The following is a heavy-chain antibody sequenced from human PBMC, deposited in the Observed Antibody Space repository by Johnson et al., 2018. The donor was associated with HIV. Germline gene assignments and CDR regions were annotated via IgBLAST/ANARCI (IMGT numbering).Heavy chain of an antibody. J-gene: IGHJ3*02. CDR2: ISYDGSNK. V-gene: IGHV3-30*01. CDR3: ARGREGGTYQGGAFDI. CDR1: GFTFSSYA. D-gene: IGHD1-26*01. Sequence: QVQLVESGGGVVQPGRSLRLSCAASGFTFSSYAMHWVRQAPGKGLEWVAVISYDGSNKYYADSVKGRFTISRDNSKNTLYLQMNSLRAEDRSVYYGARGREGGTYQGGAFDIWGQGTMVTVSS.